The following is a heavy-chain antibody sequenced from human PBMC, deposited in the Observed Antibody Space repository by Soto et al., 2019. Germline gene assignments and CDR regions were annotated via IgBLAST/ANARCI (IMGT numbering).Heavy chain of an antibody. Sequence: PSETLSLTCTVSGASITSSYWSWIRQSPEKGLEWIGYVYYSGSTNYNPSLKSRVTLSLDMSKNQFSLRIKSVTAADTAVYYCARTANWNNSGDLRYWGPGTLVTVSS. V-gene: IGHV4-59*12. CDR2: VYYSGST. J-gene: IGHJ4*02. CDR3: ARTANWNNSGDLRY. D-gene: IGHD1-20*01. CDR1: GASITSSY.